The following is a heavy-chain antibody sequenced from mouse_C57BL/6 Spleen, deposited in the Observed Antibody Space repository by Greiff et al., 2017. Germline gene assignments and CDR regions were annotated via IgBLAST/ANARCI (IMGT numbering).Heavy chain of an antibody. CDR2: ISSGGDYI. CDR1: GFTFSSYA. V-gene: IGHV5-9-1*02. D-gene: IGHD2-1*01. Sequence: EVMLVESGEGLVKPGGSLKLSCAASGFTFSSYAMSWVRQTPEKRLEWVAYISSGGDYIYYADTVKGRFTISRDNARNTLYLQMSSLKSEDTAMYYCTSNLLKYAMDYWGQGTSVTVSS. CDR3: TSNLLKYAMDY. J-gene: IGHJ4*01.